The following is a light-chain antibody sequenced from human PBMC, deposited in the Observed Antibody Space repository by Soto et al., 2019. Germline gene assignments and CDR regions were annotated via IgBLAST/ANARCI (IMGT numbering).Light chain of an antibody. CDR2: GNS. CDR1: SSNIGAGYD. CDR3: QSYDSSLSVL. Sequence: QSVLTQPPSVSGAPGQRVTISCTGSSSNIGAGYDVPWYQQLPGTAPKLLIYGNSNRPSGVPDRFSGSTSGTSASLAITGLHAEDEADYYCQSYDSSLSVLFGGGTELTVL. J-gene: IGLJ2*01. V-gene: IGLV1-40*01.